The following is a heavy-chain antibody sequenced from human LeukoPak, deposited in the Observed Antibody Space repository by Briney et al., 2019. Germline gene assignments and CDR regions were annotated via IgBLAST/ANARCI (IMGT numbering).Heavy chain of an antibody. CDR3: ARDGGYCSSTSCPDGWFDP. D-gene: IGHD2-2*01. Sequence: GGSLRLSCAASGFTFDDYGMSWVRQVPGKGLEWVSGINWNGASTGYADSVKGRFTISRDNAKNSLYLQMNSLRAEDTAVYYCARDGGYCSSTSCPDGWFDPWGQGTLVTVSS. J-gene: IGHJ5*02. V-gene: IGHV3-20*04. CDR1: GFTFDDYG. CDR2: INWNGAST.